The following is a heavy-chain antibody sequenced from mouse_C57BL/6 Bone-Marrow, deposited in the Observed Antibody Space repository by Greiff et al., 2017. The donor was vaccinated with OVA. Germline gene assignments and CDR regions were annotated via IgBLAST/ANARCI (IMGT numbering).Heavy chain of an antibody. CDR2: IDPEDGDT. Sequence: DVQLQESGAELVRPGASVKLSCTASGFNIKDYYMHWVKQRPEQGLEWIGRIDPEDGDTEYAPKFQGKATMTADTSSNTAYLQLSSLTSEDTAVYYCTYHYYGSSYVPVWGTGTTVTVSS. J-gene: IGHJ1*03. CDR3: TYHYYGSSYVPV. D-gene: IGHD1-1*01. V-gene: IGHV14-1*01. CDR1: GFNIKDYY.